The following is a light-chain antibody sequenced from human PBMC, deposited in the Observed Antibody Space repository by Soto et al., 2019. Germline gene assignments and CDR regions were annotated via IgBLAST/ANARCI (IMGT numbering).Light chain of an antibody. CDR2: WAS. CDR3: QQYYSTPLT. V-gene: IGKV4-1*01. CDR1: QSVLYSSNNKNY. J-gene: IGKJ4*01. Sequence: DIAMTQSPDSLAVSLGERATINCKSSQSVLYSSNNKNYLAWYQQKPGQPPKLLIYWASTRESGVPDRFSGXXXXXXXXXXXXXLQAEDVAVYYCQQYYSTPLTFGGGTKVEIK.